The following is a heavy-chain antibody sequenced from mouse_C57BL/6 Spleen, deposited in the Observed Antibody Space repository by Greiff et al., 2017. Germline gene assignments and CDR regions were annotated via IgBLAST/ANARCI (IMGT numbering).Heavy chain of an antibody. Sequence: QVQLKESGAELAKPGASVKLSCKASGYTFTSSWMHWVKHRPGQGLEWIGYITPSSGYTKDNQQFKDKATLTAAKSSSTAYIQLSSLTYEVSAVYYCARSGYSNYGSYYSMDYWGQGTSVTVSS. CDR3: ARSGYSNYGSYYSMDY. CDR1: GYTFTSSW. J-gene: IGHJ4*01. D-gene: IGHD2-5*01. CDR2: ITPSSGYT. V-gene: IGHV1-7*01.